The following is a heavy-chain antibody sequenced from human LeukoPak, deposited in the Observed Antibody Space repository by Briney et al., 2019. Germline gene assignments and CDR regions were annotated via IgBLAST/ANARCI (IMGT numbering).Heavy chain of an antibody. V-gene: IGHV4-4*07. CDR2: VSSNWNT. D-gene: IGHD6-19*01. J-gene: IGHJ5*02. CDR1: CASISNYY. CDR3: ARGIDRSSGRWFDP. Sequence: PSETLSLTRTVSCASISNYYWSLIRQPAGKGLEWSGRVSSNWNTNYNPSLKSRVSMSVDTSKTQFSLILSSVTAADTAVYYCARGIDRSSGRWFDPWGQGTLVTVSS.